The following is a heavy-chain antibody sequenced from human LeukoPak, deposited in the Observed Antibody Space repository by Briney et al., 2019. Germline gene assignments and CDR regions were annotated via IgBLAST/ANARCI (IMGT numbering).Heavy chain of an antibody. CDR1: AINVTTNY. CDR3: VSSTGQQFIPYDY. V-gene: IGHV3-66*02. D-gene: IGHD6-13*01. J-gene: IGHJ4*01. CDR2: IYGDNAA. Sequence: GRSLRLSCAASAINVTTNYMTWIRQAPGKGLEWVSLIYGDNAAYYAESVRGRFIISRDSLKNTLFLQMNSLRAEDTAVYYCVSSTGQQFIPYDYWGHGTHVTVSS.